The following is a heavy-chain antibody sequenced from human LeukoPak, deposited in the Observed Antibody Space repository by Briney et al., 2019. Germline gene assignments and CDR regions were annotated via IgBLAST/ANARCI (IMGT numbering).Heavy chain of an antibody. CDR1: GFTFINCG. Sequence: ASVKVSCKASGFTFINCGISWVRQAPGQGLEWMGWISTYHGNTNYAQKLRGRVTMTTDTSTTTAYMELRSLRSDDTAVYYCTRDTSSGYYHFDYWGQGTLATVSS. J-gene: IGHJ4*02. D-gene: IGHD3-22*01. CDR2: ISTYHGNT. V-gene: IGHV1-18*01. CDR3: TRDTSSGYYHFDY.